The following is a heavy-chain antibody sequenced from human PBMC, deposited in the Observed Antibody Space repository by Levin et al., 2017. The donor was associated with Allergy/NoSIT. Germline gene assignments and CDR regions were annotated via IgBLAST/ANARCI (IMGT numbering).Heavy chain of an antibody. CDR2: ISYDGSII. D-gene: IGHD1-26*01. V-gene: IGHV3-30*18. CDR3: VKDEGATRSYYFNY. J-gene: IGHJ4*02. CDR1: GFTFSSYG. Sequence: PGGSLRLSCAASGFTFSSYGFHWVRQAPGKGLEWVSVISYDGSIIYYADSVKGRFTISRDKSKSTLYLQMNSLRAEDTAVYYCVKDEGATRSYYFNYWGQGTLVTVSS.